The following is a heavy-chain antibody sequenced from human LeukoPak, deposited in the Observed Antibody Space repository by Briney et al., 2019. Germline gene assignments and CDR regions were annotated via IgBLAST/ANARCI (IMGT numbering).Heavy chain of an antibody. D-gene: IGHD3-10*01. J-gene: IGHJ2*01. CDR1: GFTFSSYG. CDR3: ARAMGRGVIISGGFDL. CDR2: IWYDGSNK. V-gene: IGHV3-33*01. Sequence: GGSLRLSCAASGFTFSSYGMHWVRQAPGKGLEWVAVIWYDGSNKYYADSVKGRFTISRDNSKNTLYLQMNSLRAEDTAVYYCARAMGRGVIISGGFDLWGRGTLVTVSS.